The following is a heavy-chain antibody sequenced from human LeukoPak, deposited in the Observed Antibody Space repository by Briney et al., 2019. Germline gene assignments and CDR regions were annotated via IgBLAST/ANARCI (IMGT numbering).Heavy chain of an antibody. CDR3: ARGPPPDFDY. Sequence: SSETLSLTCTVSGGSISGYYWSWIRQPPEKGLEWIGYVYYSGGTNYNPSLKSRVTISVDTSKNQFSLKLSSVTAADTAVYYCARGPPPDFDYWGQGTLVTVSS. CDR1: GGSISGYY. CDR2: VYYSGGT. J-gene: IGHJ4*02. V-gene: IGHV4-59*12.